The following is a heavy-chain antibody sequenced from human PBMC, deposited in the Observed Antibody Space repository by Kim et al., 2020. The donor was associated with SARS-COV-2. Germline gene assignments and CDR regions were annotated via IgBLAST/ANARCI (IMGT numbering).Heavy chain of an antibody. J-gene: IGHJ4*02. CDR3: AKIRWGSRWFLDD. CDR2: ISYDGSDK. V-gene: IGHV3-30*18. Sequence: GGSLRLSCAASGFSFSDYDMHWVRQAPGKGLEWVAMISYDGSDKYYGDSVKGRFTISRVNSRSTLYLQMSSLRADDTAVYSCAKIRWGSRWFLDDWGQGVLVTVSS. D-gene: IGHD6-13*01. CDR1: GFSFSDYD.